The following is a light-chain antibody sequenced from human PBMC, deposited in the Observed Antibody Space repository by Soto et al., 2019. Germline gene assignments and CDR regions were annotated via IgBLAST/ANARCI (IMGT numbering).Light chain of an antibody. V-gene: IGKV1-9*01. CDR3: QQLDAFPRT. Sequence: DIHLTQSPSFLSASVGDRVTITCRASQDISRCLVWYQQKPGKAPKVLIYGASTLQSGVPSRFSGSGSGTEFTLPISSLQPEDFATYYCQQLDAFPRTFGQGTRLEIK. CDR1: QDISRC. J-gene: IGKJ5*01. CDR2: GAS.